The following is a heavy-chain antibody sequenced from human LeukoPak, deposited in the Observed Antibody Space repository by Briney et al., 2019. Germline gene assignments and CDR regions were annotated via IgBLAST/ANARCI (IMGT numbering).Heavy chain of an antibody. Sequence: GGSLRLSCAASGITFSDHYMSWIRQAPGKGLEWVAHISSSGSTIEYAGSVKGRFAISRDNAKNSLYLQMNSLRVEDTAVYYCAREVRYTSSWYVFYYLDSWGQGALVTVSS. CDR1: GITFSDHY. J-gene: IGHJ4*02. D-gene: IGHD6-13*01. CDR2: ISSSGSTI. CDR3: AREVRYTSSWYVFYYLDS. V-gene: IGHV3-11*01.